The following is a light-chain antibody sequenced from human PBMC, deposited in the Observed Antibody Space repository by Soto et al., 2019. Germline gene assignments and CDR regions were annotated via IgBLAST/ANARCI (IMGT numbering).Light chain of an antibody. CDR1: DIGSKS. CDR2: DDS. V-gene: IGLV3-21*02. CDR3: QVWDFTSDQVV. J-gene: IGLJ2*01. Sequence: SYELTQTPSVSVVPGQTARITCGGNDIGSKSVHWYYQKAGQAPVLVGHDDSARPSGIPERFSGSNSGNTATLTISRVEAGDEADFYCQVWDFTSDQVVFGGGTKVTVL.